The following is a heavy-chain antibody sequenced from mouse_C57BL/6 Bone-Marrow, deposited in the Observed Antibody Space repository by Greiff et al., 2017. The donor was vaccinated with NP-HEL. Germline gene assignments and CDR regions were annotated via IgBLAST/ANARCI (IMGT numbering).Heavy chain of an antibody. J-gene: IGHJ1*03. Sequence: EVQLVESEGGLVQPGSSMKLSCTASGFTFSDYYMAWVRQVPEKGLEWVANINYDGSSTYYLDSLKSRFIISRDNAKNILYLQMSSLKSEDTATYYCARDPPYDYDWYFDVWGTGTTVTVSS. D-gene: IGHD2-4*01. V-gene: IGHV5-16*01. CDR1: GFTFSDYY. CDR2: INYDGSST. CDR3: ARDPPYDYDWYFDV.